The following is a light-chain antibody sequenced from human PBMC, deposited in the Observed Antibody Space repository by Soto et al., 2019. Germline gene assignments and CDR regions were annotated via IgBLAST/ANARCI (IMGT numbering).Light chain of an antibody. V-gene: IGKV1-5*03. CDR3: QQYNNHGT. J-gene: IGKJ1*01. CDR1: QSISSW. CDR2: KAS. Sequence: DIQMTQSPSTLSASVGDRVTITCRASQSISSWLAWYQQKPGKAPKLLIYKASSLESGVPSRFSGSGSGTEFTPTISSLQPDDFATYYCQQYNNHGTFGQGTKVEIK.